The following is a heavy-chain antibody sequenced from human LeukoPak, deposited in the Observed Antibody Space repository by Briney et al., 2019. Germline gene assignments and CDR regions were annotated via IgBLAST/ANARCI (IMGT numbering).Heavy chain of an antibody. CDR1: SGSFSNYY. CDR2: INHSGST. D-gene: IGHD6-13*01. J-gene: IGHJ6*03. CDR3: ARGTFTYPSSWFTFERPDNYYYYYMDV. Sequence: SETLSLTCAVYSGSFSNYYWNWIRQPSGKGLEWIGEINHSGSTNYNSSLKSRVALSVDTSRNQFSLKLSSVTAADTAVYYCARGTFTYPSSWFTFERPDNYYYYYMDVWGIGTTVTVSS. V-gene: IGHV4-34*01.